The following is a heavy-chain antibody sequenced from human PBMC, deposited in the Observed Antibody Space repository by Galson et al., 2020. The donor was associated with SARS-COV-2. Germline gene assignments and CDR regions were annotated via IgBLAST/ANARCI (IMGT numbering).Heavy chain of an antibody. Sequence: SETLSLTCAVYGGSFNGYDWSWIRQSPGKGLEWIGEINHFGTTKYSPSLKGRVTVSIDTSKNQFSLKLTSLTATDTALYYCARVNYFGSGTFYRSQGFDYCGQGNLVIVSS. D-gene: IGHD3-10*01. V-gene: IGHV4-34*01. CDR1: GGSFNGYD. CDR2: INHFGTT. CDR3: ARVNYFGSGTFYRSQGFDY. J-gene: IGHJ4*02.